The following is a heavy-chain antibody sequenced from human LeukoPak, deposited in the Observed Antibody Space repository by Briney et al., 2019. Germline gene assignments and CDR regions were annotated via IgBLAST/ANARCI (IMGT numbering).Heavy chain of an antibody. J-gene: IGHJ4*02. CDR3: ARRDGSLTD. CDR1: GGSISSSGYY. CDR2: IYYSGTT. V-gene: IGHV4-39*01. D-gene: IGHD1-26*01. Sequence: SETLSLTCTVSGGSISSSGYYWGWIRQPPGKGLEWIGSIYYSGTTYYNPSLKSRDTISTDTSKNQFSLKLRSVTAADTAVYYCARRDGSLTDWGQGIQVTVSS.